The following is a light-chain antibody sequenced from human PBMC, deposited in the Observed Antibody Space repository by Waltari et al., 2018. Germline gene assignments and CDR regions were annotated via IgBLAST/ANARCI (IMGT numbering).Light chain of an antibody. Sequence: EIVLTQSPGTPSLSPGERATLSCRASQSVGRSLAWYQQKPGQAPRLLIYGASSRATGIPDRFSGSGSGTDFSLTISRLEPEDFAVYYCQHYVRLPATFGQGTKVEIK. J-gene: IGKJ1*01. CDR3: QHYVRLPAT. CDR2: GAS. CDR1: QSVGRS. V-gene: IGKV3-20*01.